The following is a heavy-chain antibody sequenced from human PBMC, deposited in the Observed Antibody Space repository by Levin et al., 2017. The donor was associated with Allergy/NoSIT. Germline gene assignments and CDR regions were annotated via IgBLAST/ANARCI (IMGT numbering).Heavy chain of an antibody. V-gene: IGHV3-30*04. Sequence: SCAASGFTFSSYAMHWVRQAPGKGLEWVAVISYDGSNKYYADSVKGRFTISRDNSKNTLYLQMNSLRAEDTAVYYCASGWRSSSWYGDYFDYWGQGTLVTVSS. CDR1: GFTFSSYA. D-gene: IGHD6-13*01. CDR3: ASGWRSSSWYGDYFDY. J-gene: IGHJ4*02. CDR2: ISYDGSNK.